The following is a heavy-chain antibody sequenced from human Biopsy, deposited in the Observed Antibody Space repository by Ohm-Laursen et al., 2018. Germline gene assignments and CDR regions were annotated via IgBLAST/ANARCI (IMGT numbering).Heavy chain of an antibody. CDR1: GGSISSSTTYY. Sequence: GTLSLTCAVSGGSISSSTTYYWAWLRQPPGKGLEWIGSIYNTETTFYNPSLKSRVTISVDTSTNQFSLKVSSVTAADTALYFCAGHPTGFRFDPWGHGTLVTVSS. J-gene: IGHJ5*02. V-gene: IGHV4-39*01. CDR3: AGHPTGFRFDP. CDR2: IYNTETT. D-gene: IGHD3-10*01.